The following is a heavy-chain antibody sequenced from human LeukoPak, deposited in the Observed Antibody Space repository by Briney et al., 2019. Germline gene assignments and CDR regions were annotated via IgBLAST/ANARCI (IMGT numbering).Heavy chain of an antibody. Sequence: PGGSLRLSCAASGFTFSSYGMHWVRQAPGKGLEWVAFIQFDGSNKYYADSVKGRFTISRDNSKNTLYLQMSSLRPEDTALFYCAKDMRSTGGSGSYKPLESWGQGTLVTVSS. J-gene: IGHJ4*02. CDR2: IQFDGSNK. CDR3: AKDMRSTGGSGSYKPLES. CDR1: GFTFSSYG. D-gene: IGHD3-10*01. V-gene: IGHV3-30*02.